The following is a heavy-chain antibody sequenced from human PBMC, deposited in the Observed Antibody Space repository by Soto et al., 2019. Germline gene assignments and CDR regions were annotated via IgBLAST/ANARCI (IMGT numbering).Heavy chain of an antibody. CDR3: ASLGTTYYYDSSGYPWVDP. CDR1: GVTFSSYW. Sequence: PGGSLRLSCAASGVTFSSYWMHWVRQAPGKGLVWVSRINSDGSSTSYADSVKGRFTISRDNAKNTLYLQMNSLRAEDTAVYYCASLGTTYYYDSSGYPWVDPWGQGTMVTVYS. J-gene: IGHJ5*02. CDR2: INSDGSST. D-gene: IGHD3-22*01. V-gene: IGHV3-74*01.